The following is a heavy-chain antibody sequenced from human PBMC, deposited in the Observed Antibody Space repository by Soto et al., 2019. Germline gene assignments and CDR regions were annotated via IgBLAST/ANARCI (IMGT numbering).Heavy chain of an antibody. Sequence: SETLSLTCTVSGDSLTNYYWAWIRQPPGKGLEWIGYIYYIGSTRYNPSLKSRVTISVDTSKNQISLKLTSVTAADTAVYYCARGREALAVLFDSWGRGTLVTVSS. CDR3: ARGREALAVLFDS. D-gene: IGHD6-19*01. CDR2: IYYIGST. V-gene: IGHV4-59*01. J-gene: IGHJ4*02. CDR1: GDSLTNYY.